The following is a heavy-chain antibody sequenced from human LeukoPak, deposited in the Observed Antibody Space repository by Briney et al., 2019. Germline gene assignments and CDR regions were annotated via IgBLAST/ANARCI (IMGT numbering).Heavy chain of an antibody. D-gene: IGHD2-2*01. Sequence: ASVKVSCKASGYTFTSYGISWVRQAPGQGLEWMGWISAYNGNTNYAQKLQGRVTMTPDTSTSTAYMELRSLRSDDPAVYYCASLGYCSSTSCYGANYWGQGTLVTVSS. CDR1: GYTFTSYG. CDR2: ISAYNGNT. J-gene: IGHJ4*02. CDR3: ASLGYCSSTSCYGANY. V-gene: IGHV1-18*01.